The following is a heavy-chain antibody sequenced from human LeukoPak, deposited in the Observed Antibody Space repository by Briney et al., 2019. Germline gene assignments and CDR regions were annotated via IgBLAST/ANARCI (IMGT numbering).Heavy chain of an antibody. D-gene: IGHD3-10*01. Sequence: GASVKVSCKASGYTFTSYDINWVRQATGQGLEWMGWMNPNSGNTGYAQKFQGRVTMTRNTSISTAYMELSSLRSEDTAVYYCARQGSKVYYYGSEIFDYWGQGTLVTVSS. J-gene: IGHJ4*02. CDR1: GYTFTSYD. V-gene: IGHV1-8*01. CDR2: MNPNSGNT. CDR3: ARQGSKVYYYGSEIFDY.